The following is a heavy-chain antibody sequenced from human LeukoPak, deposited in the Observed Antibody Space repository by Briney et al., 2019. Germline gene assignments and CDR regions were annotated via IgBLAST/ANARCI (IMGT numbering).Heavy chain of an antibody. V-gene: IGHV4-59*12. D-gene: IGHD6-19*01. CDR1: GGSLSTYY. J-gene: IGHJ6*02. CDR3: SREQYTSGGSGWFGMDV. Sequence: SETLSLTCSVSGGSLSTYYWTWARQPPGKGLEWIGFIHQSGSTEYNPSLKSRFTMSLDTSRNQFSLKMSTVTAADTAVYYCSREQYTSGGSGWFGMDVWGQGTTVTVSS. CDR2: IHQSGST.